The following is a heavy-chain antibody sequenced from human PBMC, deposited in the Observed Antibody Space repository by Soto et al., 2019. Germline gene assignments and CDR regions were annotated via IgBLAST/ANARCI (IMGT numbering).Heavy chain of an antibody. CDR2: IYPGDSDT. CDR3: ARHTPVYSNGSIYYYYYYMDV. V-gene: IGHV5-51*01. Sequence: GESPKISCKGSGYSFTSYWIGWVRQIPGKGLEGMGVIYPGDSDTRYSPSFQGQVTISAAESISTAYLQWCSLKASDTAMYYCARHTPVYSNGSIYYYYYYMDVWGKGTTVTVSS. D-gene: IGHD4-4*01. J-gene: IGHJ6*03. CDR1: GYSFTSYW.